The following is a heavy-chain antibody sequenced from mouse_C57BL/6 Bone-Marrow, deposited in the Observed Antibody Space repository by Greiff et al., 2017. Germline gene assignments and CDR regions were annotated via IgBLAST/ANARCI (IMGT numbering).Heavy chain of an antibody. J-gene: IGHJ2*01. CDR2: ISSGSSTI. V-gene: IGHV5-17*01. CDR3: ARTLYGSTLYYFDY. CDR1: GFTFSDYG. D-gene: IGHD1-1*01. Sequence: DVKLVESGGGLVKPGGSLKLPCAAPGFTFSDYGMHWVRQAPEKGLAWVAYISSGSSTIYYADTVRGRFTISRDNAKNTLFLQMTSLRSEDTAMYYCARTLYGSTLYYFDYWGQGTTLTVSS.